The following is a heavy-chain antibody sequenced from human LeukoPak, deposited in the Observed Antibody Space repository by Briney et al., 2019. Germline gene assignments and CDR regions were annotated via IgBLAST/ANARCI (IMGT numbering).Heavy chain of an antibody. CDR3: ARDPSDTAMADNHPGYWGQGTLVTVSSGMDV. Sequence: GGSLRLSCAASGFTFSSYGMHWVRQAPGKGLEWVAVIWYGGSNKYYADSVKGRFTISRDNSKNTLYLQMNSLRAEDTAVYYCARDPSDTAMADNHPGYWGQGTLVTVSSGMDVWGQGTTVTVSS. V-gene: IGHV3-33*01. D-gene: IGHD5-18*01. CDR2: IWYGGSNK. J-gene: IGHJ6*02. CDR1: GFTFSSYG.